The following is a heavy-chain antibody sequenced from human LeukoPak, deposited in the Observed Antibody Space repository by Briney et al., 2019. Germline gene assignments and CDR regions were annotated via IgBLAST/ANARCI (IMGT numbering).Heavy chain of an antibody. V-gene: IGHV3-21*01. CDR1: GFAFSTYS. D-gene: IGHD3-10*01. CDR3: ARVRGSGSYSYSDY. CDR2: ITSSPTYI. J-gene: IGHJ4*02. Sequence: GESLGLSCAASGFAFSTYSMNWVRQAPGRGLEWVSSITSSPTYIYYADSVKGRFTISRDDAKNSLYLQMNSLRAEDTAVYYCARVRGSGSYSYSDYWGQGTLVTVSS.